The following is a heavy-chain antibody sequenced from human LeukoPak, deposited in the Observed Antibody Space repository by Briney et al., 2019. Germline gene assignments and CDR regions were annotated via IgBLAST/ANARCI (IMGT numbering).Heavy chain of an antibody. CDR1: GGSFSGYY. Sequence: MPSETLSLTCAVYGGSFSGYYWSWIRQPPGKGLEWIGEINHSGSTNYNPSLKSRVTILVDTSKNQFSLKLSSVTAADTAVYYCARRWYDFWSGYYTGGTSFDYWGQGTLVTVSS. V-gene: IGHV4-34*01. D-gene: IGHD3-3*01. CDR3: ARRWYDFWSGYYTGGTSFDY. CDR2: INHSGST. J-gene: IGHJ4*02.